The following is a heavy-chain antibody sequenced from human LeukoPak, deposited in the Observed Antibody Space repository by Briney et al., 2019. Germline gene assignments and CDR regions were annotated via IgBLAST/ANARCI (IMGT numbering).Heavy chain of an antibody. J-gene: IGHJ3*02. Sequence: KPSETLSLTCTVSGYSISSGYYWGWIRQPPGKGLEWIGSIYHSGSTYYNPSLKSRVTISVDTSKNQFSLKLNSVTAADTAVYYCARKNYHDAFDIWGQGTMVTVSS. D-gene: IGHD5-24*01. CDR1: GYSISSGYY. V-gene: IGHV4-38-2*02. CDR3: ARKNYHDAFDI. CDR2: IYHSGST.